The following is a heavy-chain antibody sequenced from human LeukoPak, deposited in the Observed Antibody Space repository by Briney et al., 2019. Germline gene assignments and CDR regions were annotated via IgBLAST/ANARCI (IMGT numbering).Heavy chain of an antibody. CDR3: AGIIAAAGSE. CDR2: INHSGST. Sequence: SETLSLTCAVYGGSFSGYYWSWIRQPPGKGLEWIGEINHSGSTNYNPSLKSRVTLSVDTSKNQFSLKPSSVTAADTAVYYCAGIIAAAGSEWGQGTLVTVSS. J-gene: IGHJ4*02. CDR1: GGSFSGYY. V-gene: IGHV4-34*01. D-gene: IGHD6-13*01.